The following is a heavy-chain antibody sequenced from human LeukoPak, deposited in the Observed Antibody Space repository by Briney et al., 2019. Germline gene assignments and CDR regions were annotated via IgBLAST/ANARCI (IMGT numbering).Heavy chain of an antibody. J-gene: IGHJ4*02. Sequence: GGSLRLSCAASGFAFSDYYMSWIRQAPGKGLEWVSYISSSGSTIYYADSVKGRFTISRDNAKNSLYLQMNSLRAEDTAVYYCARVGGDYYDSSGYSYYFDYWGQGTLVTVSS. CDR1: GFAFSDYY. D-gene: IGHD3-22*01. CDR3: ARVGGDYYDSSGYSYYFDY. V-gene: IGHV3-11*04. CDR2: ISSSGSTI.